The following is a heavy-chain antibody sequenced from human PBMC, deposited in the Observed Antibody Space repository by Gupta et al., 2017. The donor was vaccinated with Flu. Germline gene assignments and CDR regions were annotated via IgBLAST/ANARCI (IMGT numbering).Heavy chain of an antibody. CDR2: VSRDGNTK. Sequence: QVQLVESGGGVVQPGCSLRLYCAASGSTFSNFAIQWVRQAPGKGLEWVAVVSRDGNTKFYADSVKGRFTISRDNSKNTVALQVDSLRTEDTAVYYCAREITSKFELDYWGQGTLVTVSS. J-gene: IGHJ4*02. CDR3: AREITSKFELDY. CDR1: GSTFSNFA. V-gene: IGHV3-30-3*01.